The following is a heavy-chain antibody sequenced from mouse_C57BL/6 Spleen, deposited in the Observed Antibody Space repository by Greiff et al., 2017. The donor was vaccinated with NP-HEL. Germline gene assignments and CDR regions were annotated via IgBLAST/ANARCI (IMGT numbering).Heavy chain of an antibody. CDR1: GFTFSDYY. V-gene: IGHV5-16*01. CDR3: ARGDDGYYGRYFDV. Sequence: EVQLVESEGGLVQPGSSMKLSCTASGFTFSDYYMAWVRQVPEKGLEWVANINYDGSSTYYLDSLKSRFIISRDNAKNILYLQMSSLKSEDTATYYCARGDDGYYGRYFDVWGTGTTVTVSS. D-gene: IGHD2-3*01. J-gene: IGHJ1*03. CDR2: INYDGSST.